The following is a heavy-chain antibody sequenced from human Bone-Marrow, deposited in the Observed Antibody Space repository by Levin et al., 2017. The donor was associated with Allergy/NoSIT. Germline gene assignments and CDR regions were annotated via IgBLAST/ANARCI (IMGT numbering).Heavy chain of an antibody. J-gene: IGHJ6*02. V-gene: IGHV3-30*18. CDR2: ISYDGSEK. Sequence: KGLEWVAVISYDGSEKYYTDSVMGRFTISRDNSKNTLFLQINSLRAQDTAVYYCVKSVAGTGIYGMDVWGQGTTVTVSS. D-gene: IGHD6-19*01. CDR3: VKSVAGTGIYGMDV.